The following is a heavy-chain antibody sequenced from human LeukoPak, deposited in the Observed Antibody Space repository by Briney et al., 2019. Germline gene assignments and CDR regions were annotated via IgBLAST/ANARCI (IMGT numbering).Heavy chain of an antibody. CDR3: ASHSSGYYYKHAFDI. CDR1: GYSFSNYW. Sequence: GESLKISCKGSGYSFSNYWIGWVRQMPGKGLEWMGIIYPGDSDTRYSPSFQGQVTISADKSISTAYLQWSSLKASDTAMYYCASHSSGYYYKHAFDIRGQGTMVTVSS. J-gene: IGHJ3*02. D-gene: IGHD3-22*01. CDR2: IYPGDSDT. V-gene: IGHV5-51*01.